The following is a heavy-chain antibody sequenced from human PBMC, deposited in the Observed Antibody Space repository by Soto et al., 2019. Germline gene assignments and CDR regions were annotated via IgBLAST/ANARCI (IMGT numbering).Heavy chain of an antibody. Sequence: SETLSLTCAVYGGSFSGYYWSWIRQPPGKGLEWIGEINHSGSTNYNPCLKSRVTISVDTSMNQFSLKLSSVTAADTAVYYCARRGPMRVVVNRPFDYWGQGTLVTVSS. D-gene: IGHD3-22*01. V-gene: IGHV4-34*01. CDR1: GGSFSGYY. CDR3: ARRGPMRVVVNRPFDY. CDR2: INHSGST. J-gene: IGHJ4*02.